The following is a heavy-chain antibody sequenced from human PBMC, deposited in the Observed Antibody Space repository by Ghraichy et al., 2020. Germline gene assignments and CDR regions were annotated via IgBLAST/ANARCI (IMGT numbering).Heavy chain of an antibody. V-gene: IGHV3-23*01. CDR3: AKRLWVGASGISPLAH. CDR1: GFNFSSHV. CDR2: ISSTGGRA. Sequence: GGSLRLSCAASGFNFSSHVIGWVRQAPGKGLEWVSSISSTGGRAHYADSVKGLFTTSRDNSKSTLYLQMNSLRVEDTALYYCAKRLWVGASGISPLAHWGQGTLVTVSS. D-gene: IGHD3-10*01. J-gene: IGHJ4*02.